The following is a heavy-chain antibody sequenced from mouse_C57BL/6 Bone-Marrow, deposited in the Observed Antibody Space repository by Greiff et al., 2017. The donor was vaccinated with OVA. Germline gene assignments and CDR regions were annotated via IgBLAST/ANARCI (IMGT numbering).Heavy chain of an antibody. D-gene: IGHD2-1*01. V-gene: IGHV1-80*01. Sequence: QVQLKESGAELVKPGASVKISCKASGYAFSSYWMNWVKQRPGKGLEWVGQIYPGDGDTNYNGKFKGKATLTADKSSSTAYMQLSSLTSEYSAGYFWARKDYGIPYWYFDVWGTGTTVTVSA. CDR1: GYAFSSYW. CDR2: IYPGDGDT. J-gene: IGHJ1*03. CDR3: ARKDYGIPYWYFDV.